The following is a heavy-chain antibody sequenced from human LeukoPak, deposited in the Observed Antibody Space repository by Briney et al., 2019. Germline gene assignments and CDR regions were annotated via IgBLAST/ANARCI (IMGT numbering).Heavy chain of an antibody. Sequence: SETLSLTCAVSGGSISSGGYSWSWIRQPPGKGLEWIGYIYHSGSTYYNPSLKSRVTISVDRSKNQFSLKLSSVTAADTAVYYCARSLYYYDSSGTVDYWGQGTLVTVSS. CDR2: IYHSGST. CDR1: GGSISSGGYS. V-gene: IGHV4-30-2*01. D-gene: IGHD3-22*01. CDR3: ARSLYYYDSSGTVDY. J-gene: IGHJ4*02.